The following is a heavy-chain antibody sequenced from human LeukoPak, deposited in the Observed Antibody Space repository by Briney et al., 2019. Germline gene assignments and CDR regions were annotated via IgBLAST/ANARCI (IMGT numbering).Heavy chain of an antibody. CDR1: GGTFSSYA. CDR2: IIPIFGTA. CDR3: ARRGGGYYGMDV. V-gene: IGHV1-69*13. D-gene: IGHD2-15*01. Sequence: ASVKVSCKASGGTFSSYAISWVRQAPGQGLEWMGGIIPIFGTANYAQKFQGRVTITADESTSTAYMELSSLRSDDTAVYYCARRGGGYYGMDVWGKGTTDTVSS. J-gene: IGHJ6*04.